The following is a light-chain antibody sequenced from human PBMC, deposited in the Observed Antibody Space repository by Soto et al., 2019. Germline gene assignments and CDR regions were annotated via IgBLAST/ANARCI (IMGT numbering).Light chain of an antibody. CDR3: QQRSNWPPLLT. J-gene: IGKJ4*01. Sequence: EIVLTQSPATLSLSPGERATLSCRASQSVSSYLAWYQQKPGQAPRLLIYDASNRATGIPARFSGSGSGTDFTLTISSLEPEDFAVYYCQQRSNWPPLLTFGGGTEVEIK. CDR2: DAS. V-gene: IGKV3-11*01. CDR1: QSVSSY.